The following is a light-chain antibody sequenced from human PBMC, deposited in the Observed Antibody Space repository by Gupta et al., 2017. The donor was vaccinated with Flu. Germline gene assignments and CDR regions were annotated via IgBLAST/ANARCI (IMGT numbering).Light chain of an antibody. V-gene: IGLV1-44*01. Sequence: QSVLTQAPSASGTPRQRVTISCSGSSSNIGGTTVNWYQQFPGPAPKLLIYSNNQRPSPVPVRYSSSRSCTSASLAVSGIQSEDVADYYCAAWDDSRNGPVFGGGTKVTVL. CDR3: AAWDDSRNGPV. J-gene: IGLJ3*02. CDR2: SNN. CDR1: SSNIGGTT.